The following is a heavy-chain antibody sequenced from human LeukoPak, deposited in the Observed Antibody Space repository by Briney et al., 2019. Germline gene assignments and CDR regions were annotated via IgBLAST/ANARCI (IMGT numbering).Heavy chain of an antibody. D-gene: IGHD2-8*01. V-gene: IGHV3-72*01. Sequence: AGGSLGLSWAASGFTFGNHYMDWVGQAPGKGRGWVGRIGNKVKSNSKDYAGSGKGRFTTPPVDSKNSRYRQLNALKTEDRAVYYRAREGRVLYYMDVWGQGTPVTVSS. CDR2: IGNKVKSNSK. J-gene: IGHJ6*03. CDR1: GFTFGNHY. CDR3: AREGRVLYYMDV.